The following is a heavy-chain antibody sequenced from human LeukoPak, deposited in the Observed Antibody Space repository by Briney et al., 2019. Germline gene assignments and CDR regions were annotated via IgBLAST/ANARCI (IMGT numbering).Heavy chain of an antibody. J-gene: IGHJ4*02. CDR1: GGSISSSSYY. CDR3: ARQTGSGLFILP. D-gene: IGHD3/OR15-3a*01. V-gene: IGHV4-39*01. Sequence: SETLSLTCTVSGGSISSSSYYWVWIRQPPGKGLESIGSIYYSGSTYYNPSLKSRVTISVDTSKNQFSLKLSSVTAADTAVYYCARQTGSGLFILPGGQGTLVTVSS. CDR2: IYYSGST.